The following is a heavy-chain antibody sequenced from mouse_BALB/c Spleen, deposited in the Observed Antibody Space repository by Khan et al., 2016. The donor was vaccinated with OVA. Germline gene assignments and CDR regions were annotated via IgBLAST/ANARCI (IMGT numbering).Heavy chain of an antibody. V-gene: IGHV3-2*02. CDR1: GYSITSAYA. CDR2: ISYSGFT. J-gene: IGHJ2*01. CDR3: ARGNYYGYYFDY. D-gene: IGHD1-1*01. Sequence: VQLQQSGPGLVKPSQSLSLTCTVTGYSITSAYAWNLIRQFPGNKLEWMGYISYSGFTSYTPSLKSRISITRDTSKNQFFLQLTSVTTEDTATYDCARGNYYGYYFDYWGQGTTLTVSS.